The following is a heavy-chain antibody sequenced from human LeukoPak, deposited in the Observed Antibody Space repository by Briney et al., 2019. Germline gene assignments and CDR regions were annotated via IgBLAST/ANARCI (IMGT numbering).Heavy chain of an antibody. J-gene: IGHJ4*02. D-gene: IGHD2-2*01. V-gene: IGHV4-38-2*02. Sequence: SETLSLTCTVSGYSISNGYYWGWIRQPPGKGLEWVGSIYHRGSTYYNPSLRSRVTISVDTSKNQFSLKLSSVTAADTAVYYCARERKGYCSSTSCPLAAFDYWGQGTLVTVSS. CDR3: ARERKGYCSSTSCPLAAFDY. CDR2: IYHRGST. CDR1: GYSISNGYY.